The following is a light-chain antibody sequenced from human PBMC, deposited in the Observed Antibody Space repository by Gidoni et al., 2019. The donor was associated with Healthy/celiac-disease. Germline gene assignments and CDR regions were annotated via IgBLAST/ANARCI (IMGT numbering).Light chain of an antibody. CDR1: QSISSW. J-gene: IGKJ1*01. CDR3: QQYNSYPWT. CDR2: KAS. Sequence: DIQMTQSPSTLSASVGDRVTITCRASQSISSWLDWYQQKPGKAPKLLIYKASSLESGVPSRFSGSVSVTAFTLTISSLQPDAFATYYCQQYNSYPWTFGQGTKVEIK. V-gene: IGKV1-5*03.